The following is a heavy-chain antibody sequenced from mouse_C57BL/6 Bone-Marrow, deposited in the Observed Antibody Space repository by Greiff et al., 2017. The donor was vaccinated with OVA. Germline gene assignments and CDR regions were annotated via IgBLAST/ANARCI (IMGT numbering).Heavy chain of an antibody. D-gene: IGHD1-1*01. J-gene: IGHJ2*01. CDR3: ARGDYYGTLVDY. V-gene: IGHV3-6*01. Sequence: EVQLVESGPGLVKPSQSLSLTCSVTGYSITSGYYWNWIRQFPGNKLEWMGYISSEGDNNYNPSLKNRISITRDTSKNQFFLKLNSVTTEDTATDYCARGDYYGTLVDYWGQGTTLTVSS. CDR1: GYSITSGYY. CDR2: ISSEGDN.